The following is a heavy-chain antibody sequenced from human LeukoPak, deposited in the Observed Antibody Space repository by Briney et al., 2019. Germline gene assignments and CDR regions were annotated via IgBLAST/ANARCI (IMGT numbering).Heavy chain of an antibody. J-gene: IGHJ4*02. CDR2: ISGGPGST. V-gene: IGHV3-23*01. Sequence: GGSLRLSCAASGFTVSNNHMSWVRQAPGKGLEWVSAISGGPGSTYYADSVKGRFTISRDNSKNTLYLQMNSLRAEDTAVYYCAKEAAMAPFFDYWGQGTLVTVSS. CDR3: AKEAAMAPFFDY. D-gene: IGHD6-25*01. CDR1: GFTVSNNH.